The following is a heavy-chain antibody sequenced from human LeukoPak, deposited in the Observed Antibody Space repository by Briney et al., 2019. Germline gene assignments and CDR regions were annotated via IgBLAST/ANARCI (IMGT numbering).Heavy chain of an antibody. CDR2: ISYDGSNK. Sequence: GRSLRLSCAASGFTFSSYGMHWVRQAPGKGLEWVAVISYDGSNKYYADSVKGRFTISRDNSKNTLYLQMNSLRAEDTAVYYCARDGESLWFGEFGYGMDVWGQGTTVTVSS. CDR1: GFTFSSYG. D-gene: IGHD3-10*01. J-gene: IGHJ6*02. V-gene: IGHV3-30*03. CDR3: ARDGESLWFGEFGYGMDV.